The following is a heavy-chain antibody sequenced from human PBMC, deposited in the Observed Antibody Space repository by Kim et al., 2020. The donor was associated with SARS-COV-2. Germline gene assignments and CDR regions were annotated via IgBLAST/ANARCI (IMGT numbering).Heavy chain of an antibody. D-gene: IGHD3-10*01. CDR1: GYTLTDLC. Sequence: ASVKVSCKLSGYTLTDLCIHWVRQGPAKGLEWMGGFDPEDGETVYAENFQGRFTMTEDTSTDTAYMELSSLRTEDTAVYYCATEPCDSPYYHGMDVWGQGTTVTVSS. J-gene: IGHJ6*02. CDR2: FDPEDGET. CDR3: ATEPCDSPYYHGMDV. V-gene: IGHV1-24*01.